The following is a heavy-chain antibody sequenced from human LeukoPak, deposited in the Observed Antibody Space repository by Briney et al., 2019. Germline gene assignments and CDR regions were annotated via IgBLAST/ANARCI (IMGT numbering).Heavy chain of an antibody. D-gene: IGHD3-10*01. V-gene: IGHV1-18*01. Sequence: GASVKVSCKASGYTFTSYGISWARQAPGQGLEWMGWISAYNGNTNYAQKLQGRVTMTTDTSTSTAYMELRSLRPDDTAVYYCARARGAMVRGVFDYWGQGTLVTVSS. CDR3: ARARGAMVRGVFDY. J-gene: IGHJ4*02. CDR1: GYTFTSYG. CDR2: ISAYNGNT.